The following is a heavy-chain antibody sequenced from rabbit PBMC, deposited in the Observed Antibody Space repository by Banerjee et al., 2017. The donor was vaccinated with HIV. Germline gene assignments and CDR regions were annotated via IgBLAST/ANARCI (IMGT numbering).Heavy chain of an antibody. CDR3: ARSDSGAGYVDL. CDR2: IHAGSSGNT. CDR1: GIDFSSYYY. J-gene: IGHJ4*01. D-gene: IGHD6-1*01. V-gene: IGHV1S40*01. Sequence: QSLEESGGDLVKPGASLTLTCKASGIDFSSYYYMCWVRQAPGKGLEWIACIHAGSSGNTYYASWAKGRFTISKTSSTTVTLQMSSLTAADTATYFCARSDSGAGYVDLWGQGTLVTVS.